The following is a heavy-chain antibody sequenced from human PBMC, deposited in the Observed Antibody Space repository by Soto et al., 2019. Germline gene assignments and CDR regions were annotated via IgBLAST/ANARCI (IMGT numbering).Heavy chain of an antibody. CDR3: ARAQPIFGVVQTMSYFDY. Sequence: PSETLSLTCAVYGGSFSGYYWTWIRQPPGTGLEWIGEINHSGSTNYNPSLKSRVTISVDTSKNQFSLKLSSVTAADTAVYYCARAQPIFGVVQTMSYFDYWGQGTLVTVSS. J-gene: IGHJ4*02. D-gene: IGHD3-3*01. V-gene: IGHV4-34*01. CDR2: INHSGST. CDR1: GGSFSGYY.